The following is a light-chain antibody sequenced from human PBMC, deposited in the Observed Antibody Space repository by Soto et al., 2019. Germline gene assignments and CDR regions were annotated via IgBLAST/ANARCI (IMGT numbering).Light chain of an antibody. Sequence: QSALTQPASVSGSPGQSITISCTGTSSDVGGYNYLSWYQQHPGKAPKVMIYEVSNRPSGVSNRFSGSKSGNTASLTISGPQDDDEADYFCSSYTTSGTPVFGGGTKVTVL. J-gene: IGLJ3*02. V-gene: IGLV2-14*01. CDR2: EVS. CDR1: SSDVGGYNY. CDR3: SSYTTSGTPV.